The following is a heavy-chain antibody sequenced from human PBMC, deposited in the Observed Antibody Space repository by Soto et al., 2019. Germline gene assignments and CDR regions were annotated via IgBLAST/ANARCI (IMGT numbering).Heavy chain of an antibody. D-gene: IGHD2-2*01. CDR2: IWYDGSNK. V-gene: IGHV3-33*01. CDR3: ARDWLYCSSTSCTDTFYYYYGMDV. J-gene: IGHJ6*02. CDR1: GFTFSSYG. Sequence: GGSLRLSCAASGFTFSSYGMHWVRQAPGKGLEWVAVIWYDGSNKYYADSVKGRFTISRDNSKNTLYLQMNSLRAEDTAVYYCARDWLYCSSTSCTDTFYYYYGMDVWGQGTTVTVSS.